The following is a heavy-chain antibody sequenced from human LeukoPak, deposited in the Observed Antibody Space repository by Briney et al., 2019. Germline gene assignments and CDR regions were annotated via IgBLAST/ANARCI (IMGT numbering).Heavy chain of an antibody. V-gene: IGHV4-59*08. CDR2: SHYTGNT. CDR3: ATQAGGYASGSFDY. D-gene: IGHD5-18*01. J-gene: IGHJ4*02. Sequence: KTSETLSLTCTVSGASIRDYHWNWVRQPLGKGLEWIGYSHYTGNTDYNPSLKSRVTISVDTSKNQFSLSVTSVTAADAAVYYCATQAGGYASGSFDYWGQGTLVTVSS. CDR1: GASIRDYH.